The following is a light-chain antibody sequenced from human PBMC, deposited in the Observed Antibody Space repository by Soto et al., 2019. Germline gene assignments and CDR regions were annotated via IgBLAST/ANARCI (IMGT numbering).Light chain of an antibody. CDR2: GAS. J-gene: IGKJ1*01. CDR3: QQYSSSPRT. V-gene: IGKV3-20*01. CDR1: QSISSNY. Sequence: ENVLTQSPGTLSLSPGEGATLSCRASQSISSNYLAWYHQEPGQAPRLLIFGASSRATDIPDRFRGSGSGRDFLLNISRLEPEDSGMYYCQQYSSSPRTFGQGTKVDIK.